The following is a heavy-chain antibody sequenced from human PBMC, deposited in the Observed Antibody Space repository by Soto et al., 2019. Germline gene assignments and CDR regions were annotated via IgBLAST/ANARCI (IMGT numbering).Heavy chain of an antibody. J-gene: IGHJ4*02. CDR1: GITFNNYW. D-gene: IGHD3-10*01. Sequence: PGGSLRLSCVASGITFNNYWMTWVRQAPGRGLEWVANIKRDGSEKNYVDSVKGRFTISRDNTKNSVSLQMNDLRAEDTAVYYCARDTYYYGSGSLMDYWDQGSL. CDR2: IKRDGSEK. CDR3: ARDTYYYGSGSLMDY. V-gene: IGHV3-7*04.